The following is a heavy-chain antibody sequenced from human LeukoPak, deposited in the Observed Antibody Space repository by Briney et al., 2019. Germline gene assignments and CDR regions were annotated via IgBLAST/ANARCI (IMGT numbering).Heavy chain of an antibody. Sequence: SVKVSCKASGGTFNNYAISWVRQAPGPGLEWMGRIIPLFPTTHSAQKFQGRLTLTTDESTNTAHIELSSLRSEDTAVYFCASNKGIIPEVFHSWGQGTMVTVSS. J-gene: IGHJ3*02. CDR1: GGTFNNYA. D-gene: IGHD3-16*02. V-gene: IGHV1-69*05. CDR3: ASNKGIIPEVFHS. CDR2: IIPLFPTT.